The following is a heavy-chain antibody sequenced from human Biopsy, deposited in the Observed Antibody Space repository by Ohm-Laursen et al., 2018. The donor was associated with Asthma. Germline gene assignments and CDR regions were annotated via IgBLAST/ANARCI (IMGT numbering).Heavy chain of an antibody. Sequence: VKISCKAPGGTFSSFAISWVRQASGQGLEWLGGITTVVGTTNYAQKFQGRVTMTADESTSTAYMEVTSLRSEDTAIYYCARCQVGYSSGWSLLLKKIYYSGMDVWGQGTAVTVSS. CDR1: GGTFSSFA. CDR3: ARCQVGYSSGWSLLLKKIYYSGMDV. V-gene: IGHV1-69*13. J-gene: IGHJ6*02. D-gene: IGHD6-19*01. CDR2: ITTVVGTT.